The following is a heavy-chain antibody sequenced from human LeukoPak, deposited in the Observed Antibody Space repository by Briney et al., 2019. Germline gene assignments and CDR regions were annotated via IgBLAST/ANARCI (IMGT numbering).Heavy chain of an antibody. CDR3: ARGNGDYHYYYGMDV. CDR1: GFIVTANY. J-gene: IGHJ6*02. Sequence: GGSLRLSCAASGFIVTANYMSWVRQAPGKGLEWVSVIYSGGSTYYADSVRGRFTISRDNSKNTLYLQMNSLRAEDTAVYYCARGNGDYHYYYGMDVWGQGTTVTVSS. CDR2: IYSGGST. V-gene: IGHV3-66*01. D-gene: IGHD4-17*01.